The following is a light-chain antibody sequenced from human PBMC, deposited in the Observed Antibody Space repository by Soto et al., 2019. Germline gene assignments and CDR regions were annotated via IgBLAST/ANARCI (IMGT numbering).Light chain of an antibody. CDR1: QSVSSNY. CDR2: GAS. Sequence: EIVLTQSPGTLSLSPGERATLSCRASQSVSSNYLAWYQQKPGQAPRLLIYGASSRATGISDRFSGSGSGTDFTLIISRLELEDFAVYYCQEYGSSRTFGQGTKVEI. V-gene: IGKV3-20*01. J-gene: IGKJ1*01. CDR3: QEYGSSRT.